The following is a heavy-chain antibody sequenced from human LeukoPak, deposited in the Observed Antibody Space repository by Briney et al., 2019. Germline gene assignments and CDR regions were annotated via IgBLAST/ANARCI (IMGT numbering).Heavy chain of an antibody. Sequence: SQTLSLTCTVSGGSISSGDYYWSWIRQPPGKGLEWFGYIYYSGSTYYNPSLKSRVTISVDTSKNQFSLKLSSVTAADRAVYYCARDVPTPPYYYYYMDVWGKGTTVTVSS. D-gene: IGHD3-10*02. V-gene: IGHV4-30-4*08. CDR1: GGSISSGDYY. CDR2: IYYSGST. CDR3: ARDVPTPPYYYYYMDV. J-gene: IGHJ6*03.